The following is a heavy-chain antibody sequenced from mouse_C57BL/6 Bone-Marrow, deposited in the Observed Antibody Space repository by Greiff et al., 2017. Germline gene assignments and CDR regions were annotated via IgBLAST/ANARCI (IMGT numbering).Heavy chain of an antibody. V-gene: IGHV1-26*01. CDR2: INPNTGGT. CDR3: AKEDGSTCYWFDY. J-gene: IGHJ2*01. D-gene: IGHD1-1*01. Sequence: VQLQQSGAELVKPGASVKLSCKASGYTFTDYYMHWVKQSPGQSLEWIGDINPNTGGTSYNQKFKGKATLTVDKSSSTAYMELRSLTSEDSAVYDCAKEDGSTCYWFDYWGQGTTLTVSS. CDR1: GYTFTDYY.